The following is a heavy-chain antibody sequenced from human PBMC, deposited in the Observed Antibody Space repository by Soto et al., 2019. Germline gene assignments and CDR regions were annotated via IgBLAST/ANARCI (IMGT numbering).Heavy chain of an antibody. CDR3: ATTKYSSSSPGNAPVFDP. J-gene: IGHJ5*02. CDR2: FDPEDGET. CDR1: GYTLTELS. Sequence: ASVKVSCKVSGYTLTELSMHWVRQAPGKGLEWMGGFDPEDGETIYAQKFQGRVTMTEDTSTDTAYMELSSLRSEDTAVYYCATTKYSSSSPGNAPVFDPWGQGTLVTVSS. D-gene: IGHD6-6*01. V-gene: IGHV1-24*01.